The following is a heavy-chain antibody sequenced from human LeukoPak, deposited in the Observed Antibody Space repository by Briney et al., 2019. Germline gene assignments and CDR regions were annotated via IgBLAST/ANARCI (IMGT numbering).Heavy chain of an antibody. CDR3: AKEQSGYSRAFDY. Sequence: GGSLRLSCAASGFTFSSYGMHWVRQAPGKGLEWVAVISYDGSNKYYADSVKGRFTISRDNSKNTLYLQMNSLRAEDTAVYYCAKEQSGYSRAFDYWGQGTLVTVSS. CDR2: ISYDGSNK. CDR1: GFTFSSYG. V-gene: IGHV3-30*18. J-gene: IGHJ4*02. D-gene: IGHD5-12*01.